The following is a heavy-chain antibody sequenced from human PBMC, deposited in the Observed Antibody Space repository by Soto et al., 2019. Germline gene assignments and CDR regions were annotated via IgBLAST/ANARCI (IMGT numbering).Heavy chain of an antibody. V-gene: IGHV1-18*01. CDR3: ARYGATTAFDY. D-gene: IGHD1-26*01. CDR1: GYTFTSYG. Sequence: ASVKVSCKAPGYTFTSYGISWVLQAPGQGLEWMGWISAYNGNTNYAQKPQGRVTLTTDTSTSTAYMELRSLRSDDTAVYYCARYGATTAFDYWGQGTLVTVSS. J-gene: IGHJ4*02. CDR2: ISAYNGNT.